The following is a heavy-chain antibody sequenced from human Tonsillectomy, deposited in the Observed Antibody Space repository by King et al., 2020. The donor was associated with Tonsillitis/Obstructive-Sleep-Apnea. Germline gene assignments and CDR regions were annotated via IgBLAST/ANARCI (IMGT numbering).Heavy chain of an antibody. CDR1: GFTFSNAW. Sequence: VQLVESGGGLVKPGGSLRLSCAASGFTFSNAWMSWVRQAPGKGLEWVGRIKSKTDGGTTDYAAPVKGRFTISRDDSKNTLYLQMNSLKTEDTAVYYCTTDSGTYDFWSGYYDLDYMGVWGKGTTVTVSS. CDR2: IKSKTDGGTT. D-gene: IGHD3-3*01. V-gene: IGHV3-15*01. CDR3: TTDSGTYDFWSGYYDLDYMGV. J-gene: IGHJ6*03.